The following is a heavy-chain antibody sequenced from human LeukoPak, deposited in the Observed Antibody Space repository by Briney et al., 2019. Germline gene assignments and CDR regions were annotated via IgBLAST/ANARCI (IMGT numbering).Heavy chain of an antibody. CDR1: GGSISSYY. Sequence: PSETLSLTCTVSGGSISSYYWSWIRQSPGKGLEWIGQIYDSGSTKYNPSLKSRVTISVDTSKNQISLRLTSVTAADTAVYFCARQSVRVVIYDYWGQGTLVTVSS. V-gene: IGHV4-59*08. CDR2: IYDSGST. D-gene: IGHD3-3*01. CDR3: ARQSVRVVIYDY. J-gene: IGHJ4*02.